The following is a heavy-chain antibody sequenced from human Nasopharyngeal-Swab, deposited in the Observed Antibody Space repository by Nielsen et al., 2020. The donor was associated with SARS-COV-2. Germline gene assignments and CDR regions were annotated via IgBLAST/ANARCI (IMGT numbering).Heavy chain of an antibody. V-gene: IGHV4-34*01. CDR3: ARVGYSGYDYNDY. CDR1: GGSFSGYY. CDR2: INHSGST. D-gene: IGHD5-12*01. J-gene: IGHJ4*02. Sequence: SETLSLTCAVYGGSFSGYYWSWIRQPPGKGLEWIGEINHSGSTNYNPSLKSRVTISVDTSKNQFSLKLSSVTAADTAVYYCARVGYSGYDYNDYWGQGTLVTVSS.